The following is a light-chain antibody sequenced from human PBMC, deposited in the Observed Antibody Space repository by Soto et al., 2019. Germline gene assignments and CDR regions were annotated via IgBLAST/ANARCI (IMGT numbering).Light chain of an antibody. Sequence: QSVLTQPPSVSGSPGQRVTISCSGSSSDIGAGFDVHWYQHLPGTAPKLLIYGNTNRPPGVPVRFSGSKSGTSASPVISGLQAEDEADYYCQSYENSRTGFYVFGTGTKVTVL. CDR2: GNT. V-gene: IGLV1-40*01. CDR1: SSDIGAGFD. CDR3: QSYENSRTGFYV. J-gene: IGLJ1*01.